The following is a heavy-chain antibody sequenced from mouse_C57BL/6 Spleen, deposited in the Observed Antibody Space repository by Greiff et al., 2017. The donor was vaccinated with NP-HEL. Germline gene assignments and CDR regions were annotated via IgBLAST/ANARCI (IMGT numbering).Heavy chain of an antibody. J-gene: IGHJ2*01. Sequence: EVQLQQSGGGLVKPGGSLKLSCAASGFTFSSYAMSWVRQTPEKRLEWVATISDGGSYTYYPDNVKGRFTISRDNAKNNLYLQMSHLKSEDTAMYYCARGNGFDYWGQGTTLTVSS. D-gene: IGHD1-1*02. CDR2: ISDGGSYT. V-gene: IGHV5-4*01. CDR1: GFTFSSYA. CDR3: ARGNGFDY.